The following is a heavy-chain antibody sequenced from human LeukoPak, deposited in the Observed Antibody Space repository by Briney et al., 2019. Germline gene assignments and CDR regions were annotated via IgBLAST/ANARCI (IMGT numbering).Heavy chain of an antibody. D-gene: IGHD3-16*02. CDR1: GFTFSSYW. Sequence: GSLRLSCAASGFTFSSYWMSWIRQPPGKGLEWIGEINHSGSTNYNPSLKSRVTISVDTSKNQFSLKLSSVTAADTAVYYCARGGYDYVWGSYRLDYWGQGTLVTVSS. J-gene: IGHJ4*02. CDR3: ARGGYDYVWGSYRLDY. V-gene: IGHV4-34*01. CDR2: INHSGST.